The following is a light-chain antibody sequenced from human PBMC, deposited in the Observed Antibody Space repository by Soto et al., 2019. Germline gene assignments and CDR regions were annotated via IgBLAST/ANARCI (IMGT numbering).Light chain of an antibody. V-gene: IGKV3D-20*02. CDR1: HRVSSTY. CDR3: QQRSNWPPIT. CDR2: GAS. J-gene: IGKJ5*01. Sequence: DIVLTQFPSTLSLSTGERATLSCRASHRVSSTYLAWYQQKPGQAPRLLIYGASSRATGIPARFSGSGSGTDFTLTISSLEPEDFAVYYCQQRSNWPPITFGQGTRLEI.